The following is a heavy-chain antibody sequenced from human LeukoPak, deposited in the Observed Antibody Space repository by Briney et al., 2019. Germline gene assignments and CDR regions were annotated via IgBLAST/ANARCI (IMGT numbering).Heavy chain of an antibody. CDR1: GFTFSSYG. D-gene: IGHD2-15*01. V-gene: IGHV3-33*01. J-gene: IGHJ3*02. CDR3: ARDREGYCSGGSCFDAFDI. CDR2: IWYDGSNK. Sequence: RGSLRLSCAASGFTFSSYGMHWVRQAPGKGLEWVAVIWYDGSNKYYADSVKGRFTISRDNSKNTLYLQMNSLRAEDTAVYYCARDREGYCSGGSCFDAFDIWGQGTMVTVSS.